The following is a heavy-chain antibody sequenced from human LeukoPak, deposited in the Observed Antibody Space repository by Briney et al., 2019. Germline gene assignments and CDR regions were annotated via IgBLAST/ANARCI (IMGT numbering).Heavy chain of an antibody. V-gene: IGHV3-23*01. J-gene: IGHJ4*02. CDR1: GFTFSNYA. CDR2: ISGSGGST. Sequence: GGSLRLSCAASGFTFSNYAMSWVRQAPGKGLEWVSAISGSGGSTYYADSVKGRFTISRDNSKNTLYLQMNSLRAEDTAVYYCAKAHYSGSGTYYKRGYDSWGQGTLVTVSS. CDR3: AKAHYSGSGTYYKRGYDS. D-gene: IGHD3-10*01.